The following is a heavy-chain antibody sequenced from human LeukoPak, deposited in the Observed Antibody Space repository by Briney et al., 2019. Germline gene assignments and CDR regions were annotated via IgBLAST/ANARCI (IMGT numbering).Heavy chain of an antibody. J-gene: IGHJ5*02. CDR2: IYYSGST. V-gene: IGHV4-39*01. D-gene: IGHD5-12*01. CDR3: ARLRGDIVATQAWFDP. CDR1: GGSLSSSSYY. Sequence: SETLSLTCTVSGGSLSSSSYYWGWIRQPPGKGLEWIGSIYYSGSTYYNPSLKSRVTISVDTSKNQFSLKLSSVTAADTAVYYCARLRGDIVATQAWFDPWGQGTLVTVSS.